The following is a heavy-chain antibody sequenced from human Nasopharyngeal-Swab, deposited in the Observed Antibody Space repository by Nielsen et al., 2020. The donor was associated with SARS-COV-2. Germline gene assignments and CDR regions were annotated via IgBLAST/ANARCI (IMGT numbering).Heavy chain of an antibody. CDR3: ARDPVYGFGLATRQVDAFAV. J-gene: IGHJ3*01. CDR1: GFTFATYN. D-gene: IGHD2-8*01. V-gene: IGHV3-21*01. CDR2: ISNGSSYT. Sequence: GESLKISCAASGFTFATYNMNWGRQAPGKGLEWVSSISNGSSYTQYGDSVRGRFTTSRDNAKNSLYLQMNSLRDEDTAVYYCARDPVYGFGLATRQVDAFAVWGHGTLVTVSS.